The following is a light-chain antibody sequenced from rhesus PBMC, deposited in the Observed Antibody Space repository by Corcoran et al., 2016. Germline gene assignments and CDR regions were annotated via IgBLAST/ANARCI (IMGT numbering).Light chain of an antibody. CDR1: QGISSY. CDR2: AAS. J-gene: IGKJ3*01. Sequence: DIQMTQSPSSLSASVGDRVTITCRASQGISSYLAWYQQKPGKAPKLLIYAASTLQSGVPSRFSGSGSGTDFTLTSSSLQPEDFATYYCQQHNSYPFTFGPGTKLDIK. CDR3: QQHNSYPFT. V-gene: IGKV1-25*01.